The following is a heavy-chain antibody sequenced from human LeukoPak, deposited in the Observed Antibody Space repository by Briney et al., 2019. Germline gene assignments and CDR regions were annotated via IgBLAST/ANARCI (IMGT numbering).Heavy chain of an antibody. D-gene: IGHD3-16*02. CDR1: GYSFTNYW. V-gene: IGHV5-51*01. CDR3: ARSRAETVPVWGSYRHHDAFDI. CDR2: IYPGDSAT. J-gene: IGHJ3*02. Sequence: PGESLKISCKGSGYSFTNYWIGWVRQMPGKGLEWMGIIYPGDSATTYKPSFQGQVTISADKSISTAYLQWSSLKASDTAMYYCARSRAETVPVWGSYRHHDAFDIWGQGTMVTVSS.